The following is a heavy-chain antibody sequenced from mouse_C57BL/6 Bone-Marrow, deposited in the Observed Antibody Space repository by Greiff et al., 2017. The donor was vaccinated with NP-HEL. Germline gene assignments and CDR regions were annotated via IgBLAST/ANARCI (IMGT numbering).Heavy chain of an antibody. D-gene: IGHD2-5*01. CDR3: TTEGYSNSYYFDY. CDR2: IDPENGDT. J-gene: IGHJ2*01. V-gene: IGHV14-4*01. Sequence: VQLQQSGAELVRPGASVKLSCTASGFNIKDDYMHWVKQRPEQGLEWIGWIDPENGDTEYASKFQGKATITADTYSNTAYLQLSSLTSEDTAVYYCTTEGYSNSYYFDYWGQGTTLTVSS. CDR1: GFNIKDDY.